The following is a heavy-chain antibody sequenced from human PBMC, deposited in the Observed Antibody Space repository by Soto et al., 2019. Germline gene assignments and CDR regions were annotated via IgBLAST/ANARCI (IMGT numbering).Heavy chain of an antibody. V-gene: IGHV1-3*01. CDR3: AVSGGGGSSSWPYDY. CDR2: INAGNGNT. CDR1: GYTFTSYA. J-gene: IGHJ4*02. D-gene: IGHD6-13*01. Sequence: QVQLVQSGAEVKKPGASVKVSCKASGYTFTSYAMHWVRQAPGQRLEWMGWINAGNGNTKYSQKFQGRVTITRDTSARTAYMGVSSLRSEDTAVYYCAVSGGGGSSSWPYDYWGQGTLVTVSS.